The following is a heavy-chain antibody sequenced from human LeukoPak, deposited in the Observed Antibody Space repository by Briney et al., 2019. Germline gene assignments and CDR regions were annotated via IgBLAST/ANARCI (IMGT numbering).Heavy chain of an antibody. CDR2: IYHSGST. Sequence: PSETLSLTCAVSGYSISSGYYWGWIRQPPGKGLEWIGSIYHSGSTYYNPSLKSRVTISVDTSKNQFSLKLRSVTAADTAVYYCARRLGYSSSWYRGDWFDPWGQGTLVTVSS. J-gene: IGHJ5*02. CDR1: GYSISSGYY. CDR3: ARRLGYSSSWYRGDWFDP. D-gene: IGHD6-13*01. V-gene: IGHV4-38-2*01.